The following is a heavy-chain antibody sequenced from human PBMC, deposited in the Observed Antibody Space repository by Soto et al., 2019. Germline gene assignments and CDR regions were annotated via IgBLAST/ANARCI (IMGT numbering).Heavy chain of an antibody. Sequence: QVQLVESGGGVVQPGRSLRLSCAASGFTFSSYGMHWVRQAPGKGLEWVAVISYGGSNKYYADSVKGRFTIYRDNSKNTLYLVMNNLRAEDTAVYYCAKDNCISTSCYRLYNWFDPWGQGTLVTVSS. V-gene: IGHV3-30*18. J-gene: IGHJ5*02. CDR1: GFTFSSYG. D-gene: IGHD2-2*01. CDR2: ISYGGSNK. CDR3: AKDNCISTSCYRLYNWFDP.